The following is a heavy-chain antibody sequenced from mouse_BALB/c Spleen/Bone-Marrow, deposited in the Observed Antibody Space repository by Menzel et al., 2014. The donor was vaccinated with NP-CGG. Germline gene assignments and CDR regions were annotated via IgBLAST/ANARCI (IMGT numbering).Heavy chain of an antibody. CDR1: GYTFTSYT. CDR2: INPSSGYA. V-gene: IGHV1-4*01. J-gene: IGHJ3*01. CDR3: ARSAYYRSLFAY. D-gene: IGHD2-14*01. Sequence: VQPQQSGAELARPGASVKMSCKASGYTFTSYTMHWAKQRPGRGLEWIGYINPSSGYANYNQKFKDKATLTADKSSSTAYMQLSSLTSGDSAVYYCARSAYYRSLFAYWGQGTLVTVSA.